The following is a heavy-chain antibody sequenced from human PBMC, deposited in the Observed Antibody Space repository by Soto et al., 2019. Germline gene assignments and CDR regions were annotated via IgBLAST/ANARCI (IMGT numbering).Heavy chain of an antibody. Sequence: EVQLVESGGGLVQPGGSLRLSCAASGFTFSSYAMHWVRQAPGKGLEYVSGISSNGGSTHYANSVKGRFTISRDNSKNTLYLQMGSLRAEDMAVYYCERQWLDSYYIGYWGQGTMVTVSS. J-gene: IGHJ4*02. CDR3: ERQWLDSYYIGY. CDR1: GFTFSSYA. CDR2: ISSNGGST. D-gene: IGHD6-19*01. V-gene: IGHV3-64*01.